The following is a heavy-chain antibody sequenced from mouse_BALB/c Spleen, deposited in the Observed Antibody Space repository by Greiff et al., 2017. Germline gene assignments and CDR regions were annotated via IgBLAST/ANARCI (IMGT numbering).Heavy chain of an antibody. CDR3: ARGQAY. CDR1: GFTFSSYA. V-gene: IGHV5-6-5*01. Sequence: EVQGVESGGGLVKPGGSLKLSCAASGFTFSSYAMSWVRQTPEKRLEWVASISSGGSTYYPDSVKGRFTISRDNARNILYLQMSSLRSEDTAMYYCARGQAYWGQGTLVTVSA. J-gene: IGHJ3*01. CDR2: ISSGGST.